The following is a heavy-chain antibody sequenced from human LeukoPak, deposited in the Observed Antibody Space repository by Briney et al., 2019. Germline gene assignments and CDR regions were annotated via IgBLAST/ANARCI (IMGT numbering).Heavy chain of an antibody. CDR3: ARWQLANGAFDI. CDR1: GYSFTRYW. J-gene: IGHJ3*02. CDR2: IYPGDSET. D-gene: IGHD6-6*01. Sequence: GESLKISCKGSGYSFTRYWIGWVRQMPGKGLEWMGIIYPGDSETRYSPSFQGQVTISADKSFNTAYLQWRSLKASDTAMYYCARWQLANGAFDIWGQGTMVTVSS. V-gene: IGHV5-51*01.